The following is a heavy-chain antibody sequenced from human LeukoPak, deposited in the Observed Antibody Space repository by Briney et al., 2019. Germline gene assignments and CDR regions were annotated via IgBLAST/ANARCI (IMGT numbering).Heavy chain of an antibody. CDR3: ARDYYDSSGSSGAFDI. D-gene: IGHD3-22*01. V-gene: IGHV4-4*07. CDR1: GGSISSYY. J-gene: IGHJ3*02. CDR2: IYTSGST. Sequence: KPSETLSLTCAVSGGSISSYYWSWIRQPAGKGLEWIGRIYTSGSTNYNPSLKSRVTMSVDTSKNQFSLKLSSVTAADTAVYYCARDYYDSSGSSGAFDIWGQGTMVTVSS.